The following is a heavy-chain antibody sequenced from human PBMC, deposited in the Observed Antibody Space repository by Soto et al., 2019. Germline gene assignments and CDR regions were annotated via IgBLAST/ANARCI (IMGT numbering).Heavy chain of an antibody. CDR1: GFTFSSYA. D-gene: IGHD4-17*01. Sequence: EVQLLESGGGLVQPGGSLRLSCAASGFTFSSYAMSWVRQAPGKGLEWVSAISGSGGSTYYADSVKGRFTISRDNSKNALYLQLNRLRAEDTAVYYCAKDLDYGDYVLGFDYWGQGTLVTVSS. CDR3: AKDLDYGDYVLGFDY. CDR2: ISGSGGST. V-gene: IGHV3-23*01. J-gene: IGHJ4*02.